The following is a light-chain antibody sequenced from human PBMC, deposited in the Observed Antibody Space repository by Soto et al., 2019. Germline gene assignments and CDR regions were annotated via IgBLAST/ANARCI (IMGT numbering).Light chain of an antibody. CDR2: TAS. V-gene: IGKV1-9*01. CDR1: QGITSF. J-gene: IGKJ4*01. CDR3: QQLNSYPLT. Sequence: DIQLTQSPSFLSASVGDRVSITCRASQGITSFLAWYQQIPGKAPKLLIYTASTLQSGVPPRFSGSGSGTEFTLTISSLQPEDFGTYYCQQLNSYPLTFGGRTRVAIK.